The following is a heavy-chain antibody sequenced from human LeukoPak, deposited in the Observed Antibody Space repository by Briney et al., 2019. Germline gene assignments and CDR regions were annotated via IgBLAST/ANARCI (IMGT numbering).Heavy chain of an antibody. CDR1: GGTFSSYA. CDR2: IIPIFGTA. Sequence: ASVKVSCKASGGTFSSYAISWVRQAPGQGLEWMGGIIPIFGTANYAQKFQGRVTITTDESTSTAYMELSSLRSEDTAVYYCARVTEGRYSYGFPYYYYYMDVWGKGTTVTVSS. D-gene: IGHD5-18*01. J-gene: IGHJ6*03. V-gene: IGHV1-69*05. CDR3: ARVTEGRYSYGFPYYYYYMDV.